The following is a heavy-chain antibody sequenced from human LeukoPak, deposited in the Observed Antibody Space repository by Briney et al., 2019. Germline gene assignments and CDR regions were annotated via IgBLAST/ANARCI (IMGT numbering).Heavy chain of an antibody. V-gene: IGHV3-30*18. Sequence: GGSLRLSCAASGSTFSDYYMSWIRQAPGKGLEWVAIVSNDGTKKYYADSVKGRLTISRDNPKNTLFLQMNSLRPEDTAVYYCAKVDSFGFDYWGQGTLVTVSS. CDR2: VSNDGTKK. J-gene: IGHJ4*02. CDR1: GSTFSDYY. D-gene: IGHD5-18*01. CDR3: AKVDSFGFDY.